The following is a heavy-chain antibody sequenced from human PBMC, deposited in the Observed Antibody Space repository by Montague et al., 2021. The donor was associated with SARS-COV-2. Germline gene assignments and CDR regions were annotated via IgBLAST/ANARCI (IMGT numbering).Heavy chain of an antibody. J-gene: IGHJ4*02. CDR1: GGFISSSNW. CDR3: ASRYCSGGSCSNFDC. D-gene: IGHD2-15*01. CDR2: IYHSGNT. V-gene: IGHV4-4*02. Sequence: SETLSLTCAVSGGFISSSNWWSWVRQPPGKGLEWIGEIYHSGNTNYNPSLKSRVSISVDKSKNQFSLKLSSVTAADTAVYYCASRYCSGGSCSNFDCWGPGTLVTASS.